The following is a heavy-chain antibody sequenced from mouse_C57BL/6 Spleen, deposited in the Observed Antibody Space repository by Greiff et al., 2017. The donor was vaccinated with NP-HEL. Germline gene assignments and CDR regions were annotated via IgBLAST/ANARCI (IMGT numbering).Heavy chain of an antibody. V-gene: IGHV1-80*01. CDR3: ARNPYYYGSRGAWFAY. Sequence: VQLQESGAELVKPGASVKISCKASGYAFSSYWMNWVKQRPGKGLEWIGQIYPGDGDTNYNGKFKGKATLTADKSSSTAYMQLSSLTSEESAVYFCARNPYYYGSRGAWFAYWGQGALVTVSA. CDR2: IYPGDGDT. D-gene: IGHD1-1*01. J-gene: IGHJ3*01. CDR1: GYAFSSYW.